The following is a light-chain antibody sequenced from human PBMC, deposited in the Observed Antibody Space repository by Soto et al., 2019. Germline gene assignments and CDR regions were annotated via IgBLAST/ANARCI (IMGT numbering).Light chain of an antibody. Sequence: DIVMTESPLSLPVTPGEPASISCRSSQSLLHSNGYNYLDWYLQKPGQSPQLLVYLGSNRAAGVLDRFSGSGSGTDFTLKISRVEAEDVGVYYCMQALQTPYTFGQATKLESK. CDR1: QSLLHSNGYNY. V-gene: IGKV2-28*01. J-gene: IGKJ2*01. CDR2: LGS. CDR3: MQALQTPYT.